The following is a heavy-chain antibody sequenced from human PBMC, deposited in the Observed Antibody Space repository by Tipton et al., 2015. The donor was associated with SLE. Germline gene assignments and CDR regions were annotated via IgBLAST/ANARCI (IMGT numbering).Heavy chain of an antibody. CDR2: AFYSGTT. Sequence: GLVKPSETLSLICAVSGDPISSTYCWGWIRQPPGKGLEWIGSAFYSGTTYYNPSLEGRVAISVDTSKNQFSLKLTSVTAADTAVYYCARHPGLRYFDLWGRGTLVTVSS. CDR3: ARHPGLRYFDL. CDR1: GDPISSTYC. V-gene: IGHV4-38-2*01. J-gene: IGHJ2*01. D-gene: IGHD6-25*01.